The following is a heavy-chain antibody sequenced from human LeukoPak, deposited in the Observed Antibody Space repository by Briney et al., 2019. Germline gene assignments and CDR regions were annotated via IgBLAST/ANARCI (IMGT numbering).Heavy chain of an antibody. V-gene: IGHV3-64*01. CDR2: ISSNGGST. D-gene: IGHD3-10*01. CDR1: GFTFSSYA. Sequence: PGGSLRLSCAASGFTFSSYAMHWVRQAPGKGLEYVSAISSNGGSTYYANSVKGRFTISRDNSKNTLYLQMGSLRAEDTAVYYCAKSPPLGATVRGVIIRPDYWGQGTLVTVSS. J-gene: IGHJ4*02. CDR3: AKSPPLGATVRGVIIRPDY.